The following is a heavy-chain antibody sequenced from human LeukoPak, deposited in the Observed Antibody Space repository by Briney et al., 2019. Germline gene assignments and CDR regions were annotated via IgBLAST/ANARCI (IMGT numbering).Heavy chain of an antibody. CDR2: INPSGGST. V-gene: IGHV1-46*01. D-gene: IGHD3-22*01. Sequence: ASVKVSCKASGGTFSSYAISWVRQAPGQGLEWMGIINPSGGSTSYAQKFQGRVTMTRDTSTSTVYMELSSLRSEDTAVYYCARDLSQRVVVISAFDIWGQGTMVAVSS. CDR1: GGTFSSYA. J-gene: IGHJ3*02. CDR3: ARDLSQRVVVISAFDI.